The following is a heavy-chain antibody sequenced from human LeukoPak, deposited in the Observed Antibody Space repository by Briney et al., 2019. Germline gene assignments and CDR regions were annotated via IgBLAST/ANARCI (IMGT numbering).Heavy chain of an antibody. CDR2: IYWDDDK. D-gene: IGHD5-12*01. Sequence: SGPTPLKPTQTLTLTCTFSGFSLSTSGVGVGWIRQPPGKALEWLALIYWDDDKRYSPSLKSRLTITKDTSKNQVVLTMTNMDPVDTATCYCAHRGGVGYDSHWARRPLVTVSS. V-gene: IGHV2-5*02. CDR1: GFSLSTSGVG. CDR3: AHRGGVGYDSH. J-gene: IGHJ4*02.